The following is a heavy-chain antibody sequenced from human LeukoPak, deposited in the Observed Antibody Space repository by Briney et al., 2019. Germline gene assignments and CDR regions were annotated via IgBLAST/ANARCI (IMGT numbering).Heavy chain of an antibody. CDR2: ISGSGGST. CDR3: AKGRSYGSGSYLPFDY. D-gene: IGHD3-10*01. CDR1: GFTFSSYA. J-gene: IGHJ4*02. Sequence: GGSLRLSCAAAGFTFSSYAMSWVRQAPGKGLEWVSVISGSGGSTYYADSVKGRFTISRDNSKSTLYLRMNSLRAEDTAVYYCAKGRSYGSGSYLPFDYWGQGTLVTVSS. V-gene: IGHV3-23*01.